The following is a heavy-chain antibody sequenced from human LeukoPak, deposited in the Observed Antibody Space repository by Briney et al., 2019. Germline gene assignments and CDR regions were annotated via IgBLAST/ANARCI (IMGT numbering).Heavy chain of an antibody. J-gene: IGHJ6*03. CDR2: ISGSGGST. V-gene: IGHV3-23*01. CDR3: AKTRGFWSGYSNYYYMDV. D-gene: IGHD3-3*01. CDR1: GFTFSSYA. Sequence: GGSLRLSCAASGFTFSSYAISWVRQAPGKGLEWVSAISGSGGSTYYADPVKGRFTISRDNSKNTLYLQMNSLRAEDTAVYYCAKTRGFWSGYSNYYYMDVWGKGTTVTVSS.